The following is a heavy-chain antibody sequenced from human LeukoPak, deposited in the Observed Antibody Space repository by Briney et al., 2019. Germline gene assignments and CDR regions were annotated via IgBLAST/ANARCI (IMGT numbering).Heavy chain of an antibody. Sequence: PGGSLRLSCAASGFTFSSYWMSWVRQAPGKGLEWVANIKQDGSEKYYVDSVKGRFTISRDNSKNSLYLQMNSLRAEDTALYYCTKVQPYGDWGVLDYWGQGTLVTVSS. CDR3: TKVQPYGDWGVLDY. D-gene: IGHD4-17*01. J-gene: IGHJ4*02. CDR2: IKQDGSEK. CDR1: GFTFSSYW. V-gene: IGHV3-7*03.